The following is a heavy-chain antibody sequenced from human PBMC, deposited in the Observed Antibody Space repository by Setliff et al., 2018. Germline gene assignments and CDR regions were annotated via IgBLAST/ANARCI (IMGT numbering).Heavy chain of an antibody. Sequence: ASVKVSCKASGGTFSSYAISWVRQAPGQGLEWMGGIIPIFGTVNYAQKFQGRVTITRDTSASTAYMELSSLRSEDTAVYYCARLNSGWYAKIDYWGQGTLVTVSS. CDR3: ARLNSGWYAKIDY. J-gene: IGHJ4*02. CDR2: IIPIFGTV. D-gene: IGHD6-19*01. V-gene: IGHV1-69*05. CDR1: GGTFSSYA.